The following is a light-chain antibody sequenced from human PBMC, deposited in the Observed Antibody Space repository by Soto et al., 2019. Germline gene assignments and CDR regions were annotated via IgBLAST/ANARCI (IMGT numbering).Light chain of an antibody. CDR3: QQTYSIPRT. CDR2: SAS. CDR1: QTVRRY. J-gene: IGKJ1*01. V-gene: IGKV1-39*01. Sequence: DVQMTQSPSSLSASDGARLTLACRASQTVRRYVNWYQQQPGKVPDLLIYSASTLYSGVPSRFSGSGSGTEFTLTISNLQPEDFATYYCQQTYSIPRTFGQGTKVDIK.